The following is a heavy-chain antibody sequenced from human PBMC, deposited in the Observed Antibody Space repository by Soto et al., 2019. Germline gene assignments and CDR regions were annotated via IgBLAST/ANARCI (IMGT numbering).Heavy chain of an antibody. CDR3: ARDPVVAAGGRRGAFDI. CDR2: IYNDGST. CDR1: GITVSSNY. D-gene: IGHD2-15*01. J-gene: IGHJ3*02. Sequence: EVHLMESGGGLVQPGGSLRLSCAASGITVSSNYMNWVRQAPGKGLEWVSVIYNDGSTYYADSVKGRFTISRDNSKNTLYLQMNSLRVEDTAVYYCARDPVVAAGGRRGAFDIWGQGTMVTVSS. V-gene: IGHV3-66*01.